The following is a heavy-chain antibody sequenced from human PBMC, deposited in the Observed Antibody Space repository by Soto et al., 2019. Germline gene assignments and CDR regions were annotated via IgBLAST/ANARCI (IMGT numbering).Heavy chain of an antibody. V-gene: IGHV3-15*01. Sequence: GGSLRLSCAASGFTFSNAWMSWVRQAPGKGLEWVGRMKSKTDGGTTDYASPVKGRFTISRDDSKNTLYLQMNSLKTEYTAGYYCTPWDRNWGQGTLVTVSS. CDR1: GFTFSNAW. D-gene: IGHD1-26*01. CDR2: MKSKTDGGTT. J-gene: IGHJ4*02. CDR3: TPWDRN.